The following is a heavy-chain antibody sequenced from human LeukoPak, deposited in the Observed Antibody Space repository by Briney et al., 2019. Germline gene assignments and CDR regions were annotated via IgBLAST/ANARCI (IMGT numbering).Heavy chain of an antibody. V-gene: IGHV4-39*01. D-gene: IGHD6-19*01. Sequence: SETLSLTCTVSGGSISSSSSYWGWIRQPPGKGLEWIGSIYYSGSTYYNPSLKSRVTISVDTSKNQFSLKLSSVTAADTAVYYCARQGAVAGLIYYWGQGTLVTVSS. CDR3: ARQGAVAGLIYY. J-gene: IGHJ4*02. CDR2: IYYSGST. CDR1: GGSISSSSSY.